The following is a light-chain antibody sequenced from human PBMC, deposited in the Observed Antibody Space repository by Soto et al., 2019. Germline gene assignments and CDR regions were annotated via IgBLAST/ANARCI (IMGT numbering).Light chain of an antibody. V-gene: IGKV4-1*01. CDR3: QQYYDAPQT. Sequence: DIVMTQSPDSLAVPLGERATIDFKSSQSLLYSPNTKNYLAWYQQKPGQPPKLLIYWASTRESGVPDRFTGSGSGTDFTLTIRSLQAEDVAVYYCQQYYDAPQTFGRGTKVEIK. CDR1: QSLLYSPNTKNY. CDR2: WAS. J-gene: IGKJ1*01.